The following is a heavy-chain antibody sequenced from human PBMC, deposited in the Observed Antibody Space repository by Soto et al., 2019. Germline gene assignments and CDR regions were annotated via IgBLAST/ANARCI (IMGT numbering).Heavy chain of an antibody. D-gene: IGHD3-3*01. Sequence: ASVKVSCKVSGYTLTELSMHWVRQAPGKGLEWMGGFDPEDGEPIYAPKFQGRVTMTEDTSTDTAYLALSRLRSADPAVYYCATPPRSAPRAYWGQGTLVTVSS. V-gene: IGHV1-24*01. CDR3: ATPPRSAPRAY. CDR1: GYTLTELS. CDR2: FDPEDGEP. J-gene: IGHJ4*02.